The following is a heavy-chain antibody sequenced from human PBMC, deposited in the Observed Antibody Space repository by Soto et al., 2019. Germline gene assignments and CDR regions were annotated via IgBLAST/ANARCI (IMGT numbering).Heavy chain of an antibody. Sequence: QVQLVQSGAEVKKPGASVKVSCKASGYTFTSYGISWVRQAPGQGLEWMGWISAYNGNTNYAQKLQGRVTMTTDTSTSTVYMELRSLRSDDTAVYYCARRPEWFGELSGYFDYWGQGTLVTVSS. CDR1: GYTFTSYG. CDR3: ARRPEWFGELSGYFDY. J-gene: IGHJ4*02. D-gene: IGHD3-10*01. V-gene: IGHV1-18*01. CDR2: ISAYNGNT.